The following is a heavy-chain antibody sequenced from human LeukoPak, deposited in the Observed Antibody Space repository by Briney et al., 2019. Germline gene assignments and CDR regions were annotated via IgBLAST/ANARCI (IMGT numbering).Heavy chain of an antibody. V-gene: IGHV3-30*02. Sequence: PGGSLRLSCAASGFTFSSYGMHWVRQAPGKGLEWVAFIRYDGSNKYYADSVKGRFTISRDNSKNTLYLQMNSLRAEDTAVYYCAKGAPPGQVLPAARGAFDIWGQGTMVTGSS. J-gene: IGHJ3*02. D-gene: IGHD2-2*01. CDR1: GFTFSSYG. CDR2: IRYDGSNK. CDR3: AKGAPPGQVLPAARGAFDI.